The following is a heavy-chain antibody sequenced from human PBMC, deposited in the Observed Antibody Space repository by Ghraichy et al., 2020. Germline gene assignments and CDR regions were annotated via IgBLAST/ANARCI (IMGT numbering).Heavy chain of an antibody. J-gene: IGHJ4*02. Sequence: GGSLRLSCAASGFTFSSYAMHWVRQAPGKGLEWVTIISYDGSNKYYADSVRGRFTISRDNSKNTLYLQLNSLRLEDTAVYYCARDFLEATNTGILLDYWGQGTLVTVSS. V-gene: IGHV3-30-3*01. CDR2: ISYDGSNK. D-gene: IGHD5-12*01. CDR1: GFTFSSYA. CDR3: ARDFLEATNTGILLDY.